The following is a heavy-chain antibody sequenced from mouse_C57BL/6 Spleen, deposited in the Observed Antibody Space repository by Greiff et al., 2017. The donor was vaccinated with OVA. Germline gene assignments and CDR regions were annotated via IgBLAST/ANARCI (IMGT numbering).Heavy chain of an antibody. Sequence: VQLQQPGAELVMPGASVKLSCKASGYTFTSYWMHWVKQRPGQGLEWIGEIDPSDSYTNYNQKFKGKSTCTVDKSSSTAYMQLSSLTSEDSAVYYCARRGYDGYYFDYWGQGTTLTVSS. D-gene: IGHD2-3*01. CDR2: IDPSDSYT. CDR1: GYTFTSYW. J-gene: IGHJ2*01. CDR3: ARRGYDGYYFDY. V-gene: IGHV1-69*01.